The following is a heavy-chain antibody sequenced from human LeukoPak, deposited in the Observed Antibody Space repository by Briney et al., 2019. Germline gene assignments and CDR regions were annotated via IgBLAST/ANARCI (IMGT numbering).Heavy chain of an antibody. Sequence: PSETLSLTCSVSGGSISNSSYYWGWIRQPPGKGLEWIGTIYYSGSTYHNPSLKCRVIISVDTSKNQFSLKLSSVTAADTAVYYCARQRSKYYYENYWGQGTLVTVSS. V-gene: IGHV4-39*01. J-gene: IGHJ4*02. CDR1: GGSISNSSYY. CDR2: IYYSGST. D-gene: IGHD3-22*01. CDR3: ARQRSKYYYENY.